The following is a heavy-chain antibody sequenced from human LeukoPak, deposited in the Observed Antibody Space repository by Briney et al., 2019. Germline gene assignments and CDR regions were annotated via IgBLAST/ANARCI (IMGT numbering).Heavy chain of an antibody. D-gene: IGHD3-22*01. V-gene: IGHV3-48*04. CDR1: GFTFSSYW. CDR3: ARGGFVGYSYDC. CDR2: ISSRGTSI. J-gene: IGHJ4*02. Sequence: HPGGSLRLSCAASGFTFSSYWINWVRQAPGKGLEWVSYISSRGTSIYYADSVKGRFTISRDNANNSLFLQMNSLSAEDTAVYYCARGGFVGYSYDCWGQGTLVTVSS.